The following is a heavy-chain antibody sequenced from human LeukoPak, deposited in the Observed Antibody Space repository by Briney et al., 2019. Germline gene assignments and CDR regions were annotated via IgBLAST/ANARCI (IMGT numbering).Heavy chain of an antibody. CDR1: GFTFSSYE. CDR3: ARVLGYYDSSTYYSPWAFDI. Sequence: GGSLRLSCAASGFTFSSYEMNWVRQAPGKGLEWVSYISSSGSSIYYADSVKGRFTISRDNAKNSLYLHMNSLRAEDTAVYYCARVLGYYDSSTYYSPWAFDIWGQGTMVTVSS. D-gene: IGHD3-22*01. CDR2: ISSSGSSI. V-gene: IGHV3-48*03. J-gene: IGHJ3*02.